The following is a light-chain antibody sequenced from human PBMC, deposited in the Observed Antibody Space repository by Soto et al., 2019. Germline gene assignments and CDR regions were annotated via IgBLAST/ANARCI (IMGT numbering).Light chain of an antibody. CDR3: QHYGGSFT. V-gene: IGKV3-20*01. Sequence: EIVLTQSPGTLSLSPGEGATVSCRVSQSINSKSLVWYQRKFGQAPRLLIYHTSSRAAGIPDRFSGSGSGTVFTLSISTLEPEDFAVYYCQHYGGSFTFGPATKVDFK. CDR2: HTS. J-gene: IGKJ3*01. CDR1: QSINSKS.